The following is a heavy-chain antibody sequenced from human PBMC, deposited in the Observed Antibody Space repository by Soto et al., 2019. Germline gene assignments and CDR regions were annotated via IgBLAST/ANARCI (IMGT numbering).Heavy chain of an antibody. D-gene: IGHD2-15*01. Sequence: EVRLVETGGDLIQPGGSLRLSYAVSGFTVSNNYMYWVRQPPGKGLEWVSLIYSHGDTRYAGSVRGRFTVSRDNSKNTLYLQMNSLRSEDTAVYYCARKTDSGGNGGFWGQGTLVTVSS. V-gene: IGHV3-53*05. CDR2: IYSHGDT. J-gene: IGHJ4*02. CDR1: GFTVSNNY. CDR3: ARKTDSGGNGGF.